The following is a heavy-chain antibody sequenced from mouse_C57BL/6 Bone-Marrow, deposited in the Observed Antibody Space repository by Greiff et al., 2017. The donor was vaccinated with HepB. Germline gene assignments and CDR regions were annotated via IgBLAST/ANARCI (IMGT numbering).Heavy chain of an antibody. Sequence: EVKLQESGAELVRPGASVKLSCTASGFNIKDDYMHWVKQRPEQGLEWIGWIDPENGDTEYASKFQGKATITADTSSNTAYLQLSSLTSEDTAVYYCTSTKYYFDYWGQGTTLTVSS. J-gene: IGHJ2*01. CDR3: TSTKYYFDY. V-gene: IGHV14-4*01. CDR2: IDPENGDT. CDR1: GFNIKDDY. D-gene: IGHD1-1*01.